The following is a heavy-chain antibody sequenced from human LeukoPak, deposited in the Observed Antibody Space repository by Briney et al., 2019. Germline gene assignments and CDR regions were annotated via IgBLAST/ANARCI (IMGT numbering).Heavy chain of an antibody. J-gene: IGHJ4*02. D-gene: IGHD3-22*01. Sequence: ASVKVSCKASGYTFTGYYMHWVRQAPGQGLEWMGWINPNSGGTNYAQKFQGRVTMTRDTSTSTAYMELSRLRSDDTAVYYCARSRLTYYYDSSGDWDLDYWGQGTLVTVSS. V-gene: IGHV1-2*02. CDR1: GYTFTGYY. CDR3: ARSRLTYYYDSSGDWDLDY. CDR2: INPNSGGT.